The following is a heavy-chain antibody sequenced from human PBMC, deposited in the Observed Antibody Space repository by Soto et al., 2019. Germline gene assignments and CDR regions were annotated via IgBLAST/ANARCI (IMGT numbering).Heavy chain of an antibody. D-gene: IGHD6-19*01. J-gene: IGHJ4*02. V-gene: IGHV3-23*01. Sequence: RLRSGAAGGTIGNYAVRWVRQAPGKGLEWVSIISGSGDSPYYADSVKGRFTISRDNSRNTLYLQMNSLRAGDSAKYYCAKEGTSGLYYFDYWGQGTLVTVS. CDR1: GGTIGNYA. CDR2: ISGSGDSP. CDR3: AKEGTSGLYYFDY.